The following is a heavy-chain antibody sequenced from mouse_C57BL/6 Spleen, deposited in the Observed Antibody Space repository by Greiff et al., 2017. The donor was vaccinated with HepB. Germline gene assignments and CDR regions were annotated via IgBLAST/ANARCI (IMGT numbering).Heavy chain of an antibody. CDR3: ARRYYYGSRNAMDY. CDR1: GYTFTDYY. J-gene: IGHJ4*01. Sequence: EVQLQQSGPELVKPGASVKISCKASGYTFTDYYMNWVKQSHGKSLEWIGDINPNNGGTSYNQKFKGKATLTVDKSSSTAYMELRSLTSEDSAVYYCARRYYYGSRNAMDYWGQGTSVTVSS. CDR2: INPNNGGT. V-gene: IGHV1-26*01. D-gene: IGHD1-1*01.